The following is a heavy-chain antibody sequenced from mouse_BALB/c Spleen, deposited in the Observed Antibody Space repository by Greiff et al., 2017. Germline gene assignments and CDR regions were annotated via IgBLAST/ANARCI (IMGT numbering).Heavy chain of an antibody. CDR3: NADGNYDY. Sequence: EVQLQQSGAELVRSGASVKLSCTASGFNIKDYYMHWVKQRPEQGLEWIGWIDPENGDTEYAPKFQGKATMTADTSSNTAYLQLSSLTSEDTAVYYCNADGNYDYWGQGTTRTVSS. CDR2: IDPENGDT. CDR1: GFNIKDYY. V-gene: IGHV14-4*02. J-gene: IGHJ2*01. D-gene: IGHD2-1*01.